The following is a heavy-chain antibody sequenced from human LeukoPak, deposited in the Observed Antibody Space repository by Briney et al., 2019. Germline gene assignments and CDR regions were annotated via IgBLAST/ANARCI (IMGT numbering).Heavy chain of an antibody. Sequence: GSLRLSCAASGFTFSSYSMNWVRQAPGKGLEWIGSIYYSGSTYYNPSLKSRVTISVDTSKNQFSLKLSSVTAADTAVYYCARSLPDSIAAAGNNWFDPWGQGTLVTVSS. D-gene: IGHD6-13*01. CDR2: IYYSGST. CDR3: ARSLPDSIAAAGNNWFDP. V-gene: IGHV4-39*07. CDR1: GFTFSSYS. J-gene: IGHJ5*02.